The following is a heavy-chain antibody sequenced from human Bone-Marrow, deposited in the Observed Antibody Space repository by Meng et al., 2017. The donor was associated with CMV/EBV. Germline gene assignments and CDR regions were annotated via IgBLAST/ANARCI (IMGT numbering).Heavy chain of an antibody. D-gene: IGHD3-3*01. CDR1: GFTFSSYS. CDR2: ISSSSYI. J-gene: IGHJ6*02. Sequence: GGFRRLSCAASGFTFSSYSMNWVRQAPGKGLEWVSSISSSSYIYYADSVKGRFTISRDNAKNSLYLQMNSLRAEDTAVYYCARHYDFWSGYSSPAYGMDVWGQGTTVTVSS. V-gene: IGHV3-21*01. CDR3: ARHYDFWSGYSSPAYGMDV.